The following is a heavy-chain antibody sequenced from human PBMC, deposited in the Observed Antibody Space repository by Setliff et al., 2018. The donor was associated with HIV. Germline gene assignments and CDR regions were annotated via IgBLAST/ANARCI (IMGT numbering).Heavy chain of an antibody. CDR1: GGSISSSSYY. Sequence: SETLSLTCTVPGGSISSSSYYWGWIRQPPGKGLEWIGSIYYSGSTYYNPSLKSRLTVSIDTSKSQFSLKLSSVTAADPAVYYCARLMHYYDSFWVLWRENYFDSWGRGTLVTVSS. CDR2: IYYSGST. D-gene: IGHD3-22*01. J-gene: IGHJ4*01. V-gene: IGHV4-39*07. CDR3: ARLMHYYDSFWVLWRENYFDS.